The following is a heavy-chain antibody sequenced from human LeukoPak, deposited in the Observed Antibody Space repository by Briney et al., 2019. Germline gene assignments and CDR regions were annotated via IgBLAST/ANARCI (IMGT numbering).Heavy chain of an antibody. V-gene: IGHV4-38-2*02. Sequence: SETLFLTCTVSGYSISSGYYWGWIRQPPGKGLEWIGSIYHSGSTYYNPSLKSRVTISVDTSKNQFSLKLSSVTAADTAVYYCASTIHWGQGTLVTVSS. CDR1: GYSISSGYY. D-gene: IGHD5-24*01. J-gene: IGHJ4*02. CDR3: ASTIH. CDR2: IYHSGST.